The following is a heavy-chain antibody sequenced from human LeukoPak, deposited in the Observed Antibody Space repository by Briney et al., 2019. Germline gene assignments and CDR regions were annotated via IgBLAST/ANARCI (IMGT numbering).Heavy chain of an antibody. CDR1: GFTFGDYA. Sequence: GSLRLSCTASGFTFGDYAMSWIRQPPGEGLEWIGEINHSGSTNYNPSLKSRVTISVDTSKNQFSLKLSSVTAADTAVYYCARERRWLQYYMDVWGKGTTVTISS. CDR3: ARERRWLQYYMDV. CDR2: INHSGST. D-gene: IGHD5-24*01. V-gene: IGHV4-34*01. J-gene: IGHJ6*03.